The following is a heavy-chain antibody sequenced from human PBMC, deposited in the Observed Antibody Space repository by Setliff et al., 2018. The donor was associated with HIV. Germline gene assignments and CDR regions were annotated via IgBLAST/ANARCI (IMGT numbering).Heavy chain of an antibody. D-gene: IGHD3-10*01. V-gene: IGHV3-21*01. CDR2: ISNSSRYY. CDR1: GFLFNRYS. CDR3: AREVLRGGDDAFGL. J-gene: IGHJ3*01. Sequence: NPGGSLRLSCSASGFLFNRYSLNWVRQVPGRGPEWVASISNSSRYYWVKARYGDSVRGRFTISGDYAKNSVYLQMNSLRVEDSAVYHCAREVLRGGDDAFGLWGRGTVVTVSS.